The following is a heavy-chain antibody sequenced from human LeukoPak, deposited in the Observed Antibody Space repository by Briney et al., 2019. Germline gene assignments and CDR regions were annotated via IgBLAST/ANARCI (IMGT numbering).Heavy chain of an antibody. Sequence: ASVKVPCKASGYTFTSYDINWVRQATGQGLEWMGWMNPNSGNTGYAQKFQGRVTMTRSTSISTAYMELSSLRSEDTAVYYCARAGIAVAGPSFPDYWGQGTLVTVSS. CDR1: GYTFTSYD. J-gene: IGHJ4*02. CDR3: ARAGIAVAGPSFPDY. D-gene: IGHD6-19*01. V-gene: IGHV1-8*01. CDR2: MNPNSGNT.